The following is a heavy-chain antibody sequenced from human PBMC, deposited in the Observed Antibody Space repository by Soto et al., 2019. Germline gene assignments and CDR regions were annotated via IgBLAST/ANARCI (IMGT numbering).Heavy chain of an antibody. J-gene: IGHJ4*02. D-gene: IGHD6-13*01. Sequence: QVQLVQSGAEVKKPGASVKVSCTASGYTFTISGISWVRQAPGKGLEWRGWISAYNGNTNIAPKLQGRVTMTTDTSTSTAYMELRSLSSDDTAVYYCARVPRGAWYSQSLYWGQGSLVTVSS. CDR1: GYTFTISG. CDR2: ISAYNGNT. V-gene: IGHV1-18*04. CDR3: ARVPRGAWYSQSLY.